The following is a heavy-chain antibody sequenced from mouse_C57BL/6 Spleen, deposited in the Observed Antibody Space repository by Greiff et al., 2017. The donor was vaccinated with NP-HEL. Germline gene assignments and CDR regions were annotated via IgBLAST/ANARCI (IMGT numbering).Heavy chain of an antibody. CDR3: ARWMGVRFDY. CDR2: IDPSDSYT. V-gene: IGHV1-59*01. CDR1: GYTFTSYW. J-gene: IGHJ2*01. D-gene: IGHD5-1*01. Sequence: VQLQQSGAELVRPGTSVKLSCKASGYTFTSYWMHWVKQRPGQGLEWIGVIDPSDSYTNYNQKFKGKATLTVDTSSSTAYRQLSSLTSEDSAVYYCARWMGVRFDYWGQGTTLTVSS.